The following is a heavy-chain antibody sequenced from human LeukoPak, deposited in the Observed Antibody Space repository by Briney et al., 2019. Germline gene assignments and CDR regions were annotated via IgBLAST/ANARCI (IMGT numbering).Heavy chain of an antibody. CDR3: ASWNYVQRSGWYYLDY. CDR1: GLIFSRYW. CDR2: IKQDGTET. J-gene: IGHJ4*02. D-gene: IGHD6-19*01. Sequence: QPGGSLRLSCAASGLIFSRYWMSWVRQAPGKGLEWVANIKQDGTETYHVDSVKGRFTISRDNAKNSLYLQMNSLRAEDTAVYYCASWNYVQRSGWYYLDYWGQGTLVTVSS. V-gene: IGHV3-7*05.